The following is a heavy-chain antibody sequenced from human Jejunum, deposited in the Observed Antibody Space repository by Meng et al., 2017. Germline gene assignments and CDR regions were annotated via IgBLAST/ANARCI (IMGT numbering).Heavy chain of an antibody. CDR1: GFPFSGAW. Sequence: GESLKISCAVSGFPFSGAWMSWVRQAPGKGLEWISRIKSKRDGETTDYAAPVKGRFSISRDDSENTVYLLMNSLKAEDTAVYYCTHGHLAGTFFDYWSQGDLVTVSS. CDR3: THGHLAGTFFDY. J-gene: IGHJ4*02. CDR2: IKSKRDGETT. V-gene: IGHV3-15*01. D-gene: IGHD1-1*01.